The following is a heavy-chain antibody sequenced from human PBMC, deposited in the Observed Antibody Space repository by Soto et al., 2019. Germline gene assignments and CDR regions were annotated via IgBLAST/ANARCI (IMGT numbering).Heavy chain of an antibody. Sequence: PGGSLRLSCAASGFTFSSYGMHWVRQAPGKGLEWVAVISYDGSNKYYADSVKGRFTISRDNSKNTLYLQMNSLRAEDTAVYYCAKDLSDYDFWSGYPDYWGQGTLVTVS. CDR2: ISYDGSNK. CDR3: AKDLSDYDFWSGYPDY. D-gene: IGHD3-3*01. CDR1: GFTFSSYG. J-gene: IGHJ4*02. V-gene: IGHV3-30*18.